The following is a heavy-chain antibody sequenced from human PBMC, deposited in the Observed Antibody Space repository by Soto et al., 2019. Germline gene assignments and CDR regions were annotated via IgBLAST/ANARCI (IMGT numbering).Heavy chain of an antibody. CDR2: IYYSGST. J-gene: IGHJ5*02. CDR1: GGSISSYY. V-gene: IGHV4-59*01. CDR3: ARRPATTRWFDP. D-gene: IGHD1-26*01. Sequence: QVQLQESGPGLVKPSETLSLTCTVSGGSISSYYWSWIRQPPGKGLEWIGYIYYSGSTNYNPSLKRRVTISVDTAKNQFSLKRSSVTAADTAVYYCARRPATTRWFDPWGQGTLVTVSS.